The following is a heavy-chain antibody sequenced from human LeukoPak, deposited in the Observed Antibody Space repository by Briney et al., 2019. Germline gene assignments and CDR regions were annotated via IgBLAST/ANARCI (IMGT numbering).Heavy chain of an antibody. CDR1: GYSISSGYY. CDR2: IYHSGST. V-gene: IGHV4-38-2*01. D-gene: IGHD3-22*01. Sequence: PSETLSLTCAVSGYSISSGYYWGWIRQPPGKGLEWIGSIYHSGSTYYNPSLKSRVTISVDTSKNQFSLKLSSVTAADTAVYYCTRQEVRYYDSSGYLPKHPDIWGQGTMVTVSS. CDR3: TRQEVRYYDSSGYLPKHPDI. J-gene: IGHJ3*02.